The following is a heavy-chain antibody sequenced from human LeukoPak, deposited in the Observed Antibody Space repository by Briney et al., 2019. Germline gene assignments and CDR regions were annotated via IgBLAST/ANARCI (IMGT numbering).Heavy chain of an antibody. Sequence: GGSLRLSCAASGFTFSSYAMSWVGQAPGKGREWVSAISGSGGSTYYADSVKGRFTISRDNSKTTLYLQMNSLRAEDTAVYYCAKVKHYYDSSGYSYYFDYWGQGTLVTVSS. D-gene: IGHD3-22*01. CDR1: GFTFSSYA. CDR2: ISGSGGST. CDR3: AKVKHYYDSSGYSYYFDY. J-gene: IGHJ4*02. V-gene: IGHV3-23*01.